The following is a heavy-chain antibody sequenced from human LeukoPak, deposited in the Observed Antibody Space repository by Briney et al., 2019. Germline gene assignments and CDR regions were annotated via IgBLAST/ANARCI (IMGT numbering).Heavy chain of an antibody. Sequence: GGSLSLSCAASVFTLSRKYMSWVRQDPRRGGEWVSVIYSGDSTYYADSVKGRFTISRGNSKNTLYLQRNSLRAEDTAVYYCARDILEVSAGAFDIWGQGTMVTVSS. CDR3: ARDILEVSAGAFDI. CDR1: VFTLSRKY. V-gene: IGHV3-66*01. D-gene: IGHD1-26*01. CDR2: IYSGDST. J-gene: IGHJ3*02.